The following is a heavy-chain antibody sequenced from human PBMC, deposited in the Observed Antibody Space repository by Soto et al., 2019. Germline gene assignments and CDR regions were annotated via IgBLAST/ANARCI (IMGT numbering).Heavy chain of an antibody. Sequence: SETLSLTCAVSGVSLTSGNWWTWVRQSPQRGLEYIGEIFHDGTANYSPSFERRVAMSVDTSRNQFSLKLTSVTAADTAVYFCARLVYDTRLNYMYFDFWGPGTLVTVSS. CDR3: ARLVYDTRLNYMYFDF. CDR2: IFHDGTA. D-gene: IGHD3-10*01. V-gene: IGHV4-4*02. J-gene: IGHJ4*02. CDR1: GVSLTSGNW.